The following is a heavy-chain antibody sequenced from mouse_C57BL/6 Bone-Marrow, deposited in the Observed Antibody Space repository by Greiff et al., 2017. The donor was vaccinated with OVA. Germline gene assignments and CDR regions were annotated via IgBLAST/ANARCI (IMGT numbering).Heavy chain of an antibody. J-gene: IGHJ2*01. CDR1: GYTFTSYW. V-gene: IGHV1-64*01. D-gene: IGHD1-1*01. CDR3: ARETTVPYY. Sequence: VQLQQPGAELVKPGASVKLSCMASGYTFTSYWMHWVKQRHGQGLEWIGMILPHSGSTNYNEKFKNKATLTLDKSSSTAYMQLSSLTSEYSAVYFCARETTVPYYWGQGTTLTVSS. CDR2: ILPHSGST.